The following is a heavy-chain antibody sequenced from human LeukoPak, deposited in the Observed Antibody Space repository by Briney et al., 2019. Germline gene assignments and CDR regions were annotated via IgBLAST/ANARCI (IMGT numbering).Heavy chain of an antibody. CDR3: ARHYTDGEDY. D-gene: IGHD2-2*02. CDR2: IDPTDSST. Sequence: GESLKISCEASGSSFTSYWISWVRQLPGKGLEWMGRIDPTDSSTTYSPSFQGHVTISADKSISTAYLQWSSLKASDTAMYYCARHYTDGEDYWGQGTLVTVSS. V-gene: IGHV5-10-1*01. CDR1: GSSFTSYW. J-gene: IGHJ4*02.